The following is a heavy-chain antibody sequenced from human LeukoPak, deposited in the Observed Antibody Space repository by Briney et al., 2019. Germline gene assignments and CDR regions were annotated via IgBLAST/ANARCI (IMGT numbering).Heavy chain of an antibody. V-gene: IGHV3-23*01. Sequence: GGALRLSCGASVFSFSRYGMSWVPQAPGKVLEWVAGISVSGGSTYYADSVKGRFTISRDSSKNTLYLQMNNLRVEDTAVYYCAKGGYGWIRSPGWFFDLWGRGTLVTVSS. J-gene: IGHJ2*01. CDR1: VFSFSRYG. CDR2: ISVSGGST. D-gene: IGHD5-12*01. CDR3: AKGGYGWIRSPGWFFDL.